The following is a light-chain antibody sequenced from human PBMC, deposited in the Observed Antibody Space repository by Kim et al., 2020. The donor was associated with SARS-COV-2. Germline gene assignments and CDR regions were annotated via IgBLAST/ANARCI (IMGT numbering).Light chain of an antibody. CDR1: QGLMHSDGKIS. CDR3: MQGLQSLYS. CDR2: EVS. V-gene: IGKV2D-29*01. J-gene: IGKJ2*03. Sequence: QPASISCKSSQGLMHSDGKISLYWYLQKPGQPPQLLIYEVSKRFSGVPERFSGSGSGTDFTLKISRVEAEDVGLYYCMQGLQSLYSFGQGTKLEIK.